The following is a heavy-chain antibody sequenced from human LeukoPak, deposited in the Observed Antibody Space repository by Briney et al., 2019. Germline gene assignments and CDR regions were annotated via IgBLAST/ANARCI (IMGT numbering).Heavy chain of an antibody. CDR2: DYCGGNT. D-gene: IGHD3-10*01. V-gene: IGHV4-61*08. CDR3: ARDYYGSLDY. Sequence: PSETLSLTCTVSGGSVTTYGSCWSWIRQPPGKGLEWIAYDYCGGNTNYNPSLKSRVTISVDTSKNQISLKLSSVTAADTAVYYCARDYYGSLDYWGQGILVTVSS. J-gene: IGHJ4*02. CDR1: GGSVTTYGSC.